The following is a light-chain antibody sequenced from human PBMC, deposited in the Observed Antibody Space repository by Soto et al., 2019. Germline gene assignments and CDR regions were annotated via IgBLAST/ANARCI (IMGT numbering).Light chain of an antibody. CDR2: DVS. CDR3: SSYTGSSSYV. Sequence: SVLTQPASVSGSPGQSITISCTGTSSDVGGYNYVSWYQQHPGKAPKLMIYDVSNRPSGVSNRFSGSKSGNTASLTISGLQAEDEADYYCSSYTGSSSYVFGTGTRSPS. V-gene: IGLV2-14*01. J-gene: IGLJ1*01. CDR1: SSDVGGYNY.